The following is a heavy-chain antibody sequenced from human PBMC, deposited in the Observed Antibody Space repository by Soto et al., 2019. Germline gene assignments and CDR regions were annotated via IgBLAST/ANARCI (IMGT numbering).Heavy chain of an antibody. CDR2: INPSGGYT. CDR3: ARDRITAMEMKPYNWFDP. CDR1: GYTFSSYY. V-gene: IGHV1-46*01. Sequence: ASVKVSCKASGYTFSSYYMNWVRQAPGQGLEWLGIINPSGGYTTYAQRFLGRVTMTSDTSTSTVHMELGSLRSEDTAVYYCARDRITAMEMKPYNWFDPWGQGTLVTVSS. J-gene: IGHJ5*02. D-gene: IGHD5-18*01.